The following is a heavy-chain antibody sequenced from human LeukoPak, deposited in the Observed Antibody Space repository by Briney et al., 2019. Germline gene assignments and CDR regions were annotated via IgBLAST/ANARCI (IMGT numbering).Heavy chain of an antibody. CDR2: ISGGSRHI. V-gene: IGHV3-21*01. CDR3: AKVLRGEFSCLDY. J-gene: IGHJ4*02. CDR1: GFTFSSYS. D-gene: IGHD3-16*02. Sequence: GGSLRLSCAASGFTFSSYSMNWVRHTPGKGLEWVSSISGGSRHIYYADSVKGRFTISRDNAKSSLYLQKNSLRAEDTAVYYCAKVLRGEFSCLDYWGQGTLVTVSS.